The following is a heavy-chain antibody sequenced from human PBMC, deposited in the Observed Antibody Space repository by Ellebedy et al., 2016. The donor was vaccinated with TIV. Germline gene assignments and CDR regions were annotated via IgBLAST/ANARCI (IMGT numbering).Heavy chain of an antibody. V-gene: IGHV3-53*01. CDR2: FYSGGTT. J-gene: IGHJ4*02. D-gene: IGHD3-3*02. CDR1: GFNISNTY. Sequence: GESLKISXAASGFNISNTYMSWVRQAPGKGLEWVSVFYSGGTTYSADSVKGRFTISRDNSKNTLFLHMISLRPEDTAIFYCARFTLGFRYFDYWGQGTLVTVSS. CDR3: ARFTLGFRYFDY.